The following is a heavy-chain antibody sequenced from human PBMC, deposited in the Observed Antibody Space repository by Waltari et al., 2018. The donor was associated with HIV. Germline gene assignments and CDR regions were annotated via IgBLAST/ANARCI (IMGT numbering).Heavy chain of an antibody. CDR2: INHSGST. Sequence: QVQLQQWGAGLLKPSETLSLTCAVYGGSFSGYYWSWIRKPPGKGLEWIGEINHSGSTNYNPSLKSRVTISVDTSKNQFSLKLSSVTAADTAVYYCARVGSTRYYYYGMDVWGQGTTVTVSS. J-gene: IGHJ6*02. CDR1: GGSFSGYY. V-gene: IGHV4-34*01. D-gene: IGHD2-2*01. CDR3: ARVGSTRYYYYGMDV.